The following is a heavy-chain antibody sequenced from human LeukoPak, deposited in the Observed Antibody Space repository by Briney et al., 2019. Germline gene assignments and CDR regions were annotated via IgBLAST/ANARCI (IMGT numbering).Heavy chain of an antibody. V-gene: IGHV4-61*01. D-gene: IGHD3-22*01. CDR3: ARDSTYYYDSSGYVRGYFQH. CDR1: GGSISSSYY. Sequence: SGTLSLTCAVSGGSISSSYYWSWIRQPPGKGLEWIGYIYYSGSTNYNPSLKSRDTLSVDTSKNQFSLKLSSVTAADTAVYYCARDSTYYYDSSGYVRGYFQHWGQGTLVTVSS. CDR2: IYYSGST. J-gene: IGHJ1*01.